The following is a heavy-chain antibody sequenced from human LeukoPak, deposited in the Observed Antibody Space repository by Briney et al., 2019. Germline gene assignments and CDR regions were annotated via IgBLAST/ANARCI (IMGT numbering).Heavy chain of an antibody. Sequence: PGGSLRLSCAASGFSFSSCAMHWVRQAPGKGLEWVAIISYDGSDKYYADSLKGRFIISRDNSKNTLYLQMNSLRVEDTAVYYCARGRVAAAVFPFDYWGQGTPVTVSA. CDR2: ISYDGSDK. V-gene: IGHV3-30*04. CDR3: ARGRVAAAVFPFDY. CDR1: GFSFSSCA. J-gene: IGHJ4*02. D-gene: IGHD6-13*01.